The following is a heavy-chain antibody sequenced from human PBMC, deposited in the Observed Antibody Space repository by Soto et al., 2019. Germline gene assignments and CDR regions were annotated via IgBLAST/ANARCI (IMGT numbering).Heavy chain of an antibody. CDR2: IKGDGSEK. Sequence: GGSLRLSCVASGFTFTSYWMSWVRQAPGKGLEWVANIKGDGSEKKYVDSVKGRFTISRDNAHNSVSLQMNSLRAEDTALYYCGRDEVRNGVGVWGPGTTVTVSS. CDR3: GRDEVRNGVGV. CDR1: GFTFTSYW. J-gene: IGHJ6*02. V-gene: IGHV3-7*01.